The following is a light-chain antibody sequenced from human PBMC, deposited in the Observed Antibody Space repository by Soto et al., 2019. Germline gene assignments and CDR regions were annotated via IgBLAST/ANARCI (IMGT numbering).Light chain of an antibody. CDR3: QQSYSTLT. J-gene: IGKJ5*01. Sequence: EIVLTQSPGTLSLSPGERGTLSCRASQSLSSNYLAWYQQKPGQAPRLLIYGASSRATGIPDRFSGSGSGTDFTLTISRLEPEDFATYYCQQSYSTLTFGQGTRLEIK. V-gene: IGKV3-20*01. CDR2: GAS. CDR1: QSLSSNY.